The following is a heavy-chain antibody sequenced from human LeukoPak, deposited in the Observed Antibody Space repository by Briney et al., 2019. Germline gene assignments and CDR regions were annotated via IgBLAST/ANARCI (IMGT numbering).Heavy chain of an antibody. D-gene: IGHD3-9*01. CDR2: INWNGGST. CDR1: GGSFSGYY. Sequence: RPSETLSLTCAAYGGSFSGYYWSWIRQPPGKGLEWVSGINWNGGSTGYADSVKGRFTISRDNAKNSLYLQMNSLRAEDTALYYCARDSTYYDILTGSLALDYWGQGTLVTVSS. J-gene: IGHJ4*02. V-gene: IGHV3-20*04. CDR3: ARDSTYYDILTGSLALDY.